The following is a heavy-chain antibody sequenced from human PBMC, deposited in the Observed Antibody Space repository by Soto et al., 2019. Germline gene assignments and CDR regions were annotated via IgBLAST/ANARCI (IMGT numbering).Heavy chain of an antibody. CDR2: IYYSGST. CDR1: GFTFSDYY. V-gene: IGHV4-59*01. Sequence: GSLRLSCAASGFTFSDYYMSWIRQPPGKGLEWIGYIYYSGSTNYNPSLKSRVTISVDTPKNQFSLKLTSVTAADTAVYYCARGVATIGPWGQGTLVTVSS. J-gene: IGHJ5*02. CDR3: ARGVATIGP. D-gene: IGHD5-12*01.